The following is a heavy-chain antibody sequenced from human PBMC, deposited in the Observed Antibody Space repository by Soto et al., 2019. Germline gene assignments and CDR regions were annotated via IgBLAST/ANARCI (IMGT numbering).Heavy chain of an antibody. Sequence: QLQLQESGPRLVKPSETLSLTCSVSGGSISSSSYSWGWIRQPPGKGLEWIGTIYYSGSTHYNPSLEDRVAISADPPNNQLSLRLSSVTAADTAVYYCGRQPGHCGSTTCFGYYSVDVWGQGTTVTVS. CDR2: IYYSGST. CDR3: GRQPGHCGSTTCFGYYSVDV. CDR1: GGSISSSSYS. J-gene: IGHJ6*02. D-gene: IGHD2-2*01. V-gene: IGHV4-39*01.